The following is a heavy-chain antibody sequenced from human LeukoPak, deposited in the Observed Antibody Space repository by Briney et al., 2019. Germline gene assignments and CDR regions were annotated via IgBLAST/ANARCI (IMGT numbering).Heavy chain of an antibody. J-gene: IGHJ6*02. D-gene: IGHD5-18*01. CDR1: GYTFTGYY. V-gene: IGHV1-2*02. Sequence: ASVMVSCKASGYTFTGYYMHWVRQAPGQGLEWMGWINPNSGGTKYAQTFKGRVTMTRDTSISTAYMELSSLRSDDTAVYYCARDGDTYGYYYYGLDVWGQGTTVTVSS. CDR3: ARDGDTYGYYYYGLDV. CDR2: INPNSGGT.